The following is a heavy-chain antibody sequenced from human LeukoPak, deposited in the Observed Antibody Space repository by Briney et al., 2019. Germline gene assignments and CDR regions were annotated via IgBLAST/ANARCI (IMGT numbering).Heavy chain of an antibody. J-gene: IGHJ3*02. CDR2: ISYDGSNK. D-gene: IGHD3-16*01. Sequence: GGSLRLSCAASGFIFSNYAMHWVRQAPGKGLEWVAVISYDGSNKYYADSVKGRFTISRDNAKNTLYLQMNSLRAGDTAVYYCARGSHYDYVWGSPKAFDIWGQGTMVTVSS. CDR3: ARGSHYDYVWGSPKAFDI. V-gene: IGHV3-30*04. CDR1: GFIFSNYA.